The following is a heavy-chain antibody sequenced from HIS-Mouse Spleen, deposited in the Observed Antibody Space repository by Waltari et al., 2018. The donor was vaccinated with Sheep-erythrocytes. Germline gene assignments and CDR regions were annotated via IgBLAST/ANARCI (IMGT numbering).Heavy chain of an antibody. D-gene: IGHD5-12*01. J-gene: IGHJ4*02. CDR3: ARLFYVDIVATTLFAY. CDR1: GYSFTSYW. V-gene: IGHV5-51*01. Sequence: EVQLVQSVAEVKKPGESLKISCKGSGYSFTSYWIGWVRQMPGKGLEWMGITYPGDSATRYCPSFQGQVTISADKSISTTYLRWSSLKASDTAMYYCARLFYVDIVATTLFAYWGQGTLVTVSS. CDR2: TYPGDSAT.